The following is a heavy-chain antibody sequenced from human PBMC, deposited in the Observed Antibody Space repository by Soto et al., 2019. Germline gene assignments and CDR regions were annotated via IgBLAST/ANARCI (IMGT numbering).Heavy chain of an antibody. CDR3: ARAGDRGYEPDD. CDR2: INSGGSST. V-gene: IGHV3-74*01. J-gene: IGHJ4*02. Sequence: EVQLVESGGGLVQPGGSLTLSCAASGFTFSNYWMHWVRQAPGKGLVWVSRINSGGSSTSYADSVKGRFTISRDNARNTLYVQMISLRVEDTAVYYCARAGDRGYEPDDWGQGTRVTVSS. CDR1: GFTFSNYW. D-gene: IGHD5-12*01.